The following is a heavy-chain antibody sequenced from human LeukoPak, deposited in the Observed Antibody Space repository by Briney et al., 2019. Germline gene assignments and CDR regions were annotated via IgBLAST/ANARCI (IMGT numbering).Heavy chain of an antibody. Sequence: SETLSLTCTVSGGSINSYYWSWIRQPPGKGLEWIGYIYYTGNTNYNPPLKSRVTISVDTSKNQFSLKLTSVTAADTAVYYCVRDQHGMDAWGQGTTVAVSS. CDR2: IYYTGNT. CDR1: GGSINSYY. V-gene: IGHV4-59*13. CDR3: VRDQHGMDA. J-gene: IGHJ6*02.